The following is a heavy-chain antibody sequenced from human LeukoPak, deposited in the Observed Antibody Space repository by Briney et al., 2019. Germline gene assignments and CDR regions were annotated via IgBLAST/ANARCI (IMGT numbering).Heavy chain of an antibody. J-gene: IGHJ4*02. CDR1: GGSISIYY. V-gene: IGHV4-59*08. CDR3: AALGPYCSGGSCYSFDY. CDR2: IYYSGST. Sequence: PSETLSLTCTVSGGSISIYYWSWIRQPPGKGLEWIGYIYYSGSTNYNPSLKSRVTISVDTSKNQFSLKLSSVTAADTAVYYCAALGPYCSGGSCYSFDYWGQGTLVTVSS. D-gene: IGHD2-15*01.